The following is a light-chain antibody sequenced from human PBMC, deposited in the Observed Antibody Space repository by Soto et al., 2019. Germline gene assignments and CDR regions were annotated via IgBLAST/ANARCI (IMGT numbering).Light chain of an antibody. V-gene: IGLV2-14*01. J-gene: IGLJ2*01. CDR2: EVS. Sequence: QPASVSGSPGQSITISCTGTSSDVGGYNYVSWYQQHPGKAPKLMIYEVSNRPLGVSNRFSGSKSGNTASLTISGLQAEDEADYYCTSYTRSSTLVVFGGGTKLTVL. CDR3: TSYTRSSTLVV. CDR1: SSDVGGYNY.